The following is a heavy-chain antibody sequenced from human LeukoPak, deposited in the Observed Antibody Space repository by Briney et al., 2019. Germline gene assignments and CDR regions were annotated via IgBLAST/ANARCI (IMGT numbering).Heavy chain of an antibody. CDR3: ARGLSGYDYYYYYYMDV. V-gene: IGHV1-8*01. Sequence: GASVKVSCKASGYTFTSYDINWVRQATGQGLEWMGWMNPNSGNTGYAQKFQGRVTMTRNTSISTAYMELSSLRSEDTAVHYCARGLSGYDYYYYYYMDVWGKGTTVTVSS. D-gene: IGHD5-12*01. CDR1: GYTFTSYD. J-gene: IGHJ6*03. CDR2: MNPNSGNT.